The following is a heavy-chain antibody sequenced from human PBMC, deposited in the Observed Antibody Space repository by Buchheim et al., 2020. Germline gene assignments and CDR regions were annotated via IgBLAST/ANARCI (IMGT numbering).Heavy chain of an antibody. CDR1: GFTFSDYD. CDR2: INNRGDST. V-gene: IGHV3-23*01. J-gene: IGHJ4*02. CDR3: ARAWSMPDY. Sequence: EVQLLESGGGLVQPGGSLRLSCIASGFTFSDYDMTWVRQAPGKGLEWTSSINNRGDSTYYADSVKGRFIISRDSSRNTVFLQMDSLRAEDTAMYYCARAWSMPDYWGQGTL. D-gene: IGHD2-8*01.